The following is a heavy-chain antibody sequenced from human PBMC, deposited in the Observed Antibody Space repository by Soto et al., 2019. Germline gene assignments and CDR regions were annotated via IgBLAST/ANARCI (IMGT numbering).Heavy chain of an antibody. CDR2: IYPSNSDT. Sequence: XESLKISCKTSGYSFSTYWIGWVRQMPGKGLEWMGIIYPSNSDTRYSPSFQGQVTLSVDKSISTAYLQWSSLKASDTAMYYCARRDNNGFHDYWGQGTLVTV. V-gene: IGHV5-51*01. J-gene: IGHJ4*02. D-gene: IGHD2-8*01. CDR3: ARRDNNGFHDY. CDR1: GYSFSTYW.